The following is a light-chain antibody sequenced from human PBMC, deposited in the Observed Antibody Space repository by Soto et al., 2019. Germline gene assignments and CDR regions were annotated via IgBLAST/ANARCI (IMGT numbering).Light chain of an antibody. Sequence: QSVLTQPASVSGSPGQSITISCTGTSSDVGGYNYVSWYQQHPGKAPKLMIYDVRNRPSGVSNRFSGSKSVNTASLTISGLQAADEADYYCSSYTSISTYVFGTGTKVTVL. CDR3: SSYTSISTYV. CDR2: DVR. CDR1: SSDVGGYNY. J-gene: IGLJ1*01. V-gene: IGLV2-14*01.